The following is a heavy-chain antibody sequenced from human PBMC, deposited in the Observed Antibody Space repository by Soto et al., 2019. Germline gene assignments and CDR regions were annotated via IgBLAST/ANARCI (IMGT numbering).Heavy chain of an antibody. D-gene: IGHD4-17*01. V-gene: IGHV4-4*02. CDR1: SGSISSSNW. Sequence: QVQLQESGPGLVKPSGTLSLTCAVSSGSISSSNWWSWVRQPPGKGLEWIGEIYHSGSTNYNRSLKSRFTISVDKSKNQFSLKLSSVTAADTAVYYCATQMAFRVTTHAFDIWGQGTMVTVSS. J-gene: IGHJ3*02. CDR2: IYHSGST. CDR3: ATQMAFRVTTHAFDI.